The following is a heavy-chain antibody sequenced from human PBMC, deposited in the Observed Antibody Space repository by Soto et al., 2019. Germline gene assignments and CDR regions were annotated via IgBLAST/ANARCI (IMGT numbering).Heavy chain of an antibody. CDR2: ISWNSGSI. CDR3: AKAISIVVVPAASLPDY. V-gene: IGHV3-9*01. CDR1: GFTFDDYA. Sequence: EVQLVESGGGLVQPGRSLRLSCAASGFTFDDYAMHWVRQAPGKGLEWVSGISWNSGSIGYADSVKGRFTISRDNAKNSLYLQMNSLRAEDTALYYCAKAISIVVVPAASLPDYWGQGTLVTVSS. D-gene: IGHD2-2*01. J-gene: IGHJ4*02.